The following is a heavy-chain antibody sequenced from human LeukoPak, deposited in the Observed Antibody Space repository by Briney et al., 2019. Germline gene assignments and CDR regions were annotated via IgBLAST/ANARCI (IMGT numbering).Heavy chain of an antibody. D-gene: IGHD3-22*01. CDR3: ICPGYYDSSGHYMGEDY. CDR1: GFTFSGSA. J-gene: IGHJ4*02. V-gene: IGHV3-73*01. Sequence: PGGSLRLSCAAYGFTFSGSAMHWVRQASGKGREGGGRIRSKPNSYATAYTASVKGRVTISRDDSKNTVYLQMKSLKTEDTAVYYCICPGYYDSSGHYMGEDYWGQGTLVTVSS. CDR2: IRSKPNSYAT.